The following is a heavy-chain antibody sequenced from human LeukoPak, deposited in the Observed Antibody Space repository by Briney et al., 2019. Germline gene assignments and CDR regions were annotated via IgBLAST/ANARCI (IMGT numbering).Heavy chain of an antibody. CDR2: ISSSSSYI. CDR1: GFTFSSYS. D-gene: IGHD3-10*01. V-gene: IGHV3-21*01. J-gene: IGHJ4*02. Sequence: GGSLRLSCAASGFTFSSYSMNWVRQAPGKGLEWVSSISSSSSYIYYADSVKGRFTISRDNAKNSLYLQMNSLRAEDTAVYYCARVSMIRGIDDYWGQGTLVTVSS. CDR3: ARVSMIRGIDDY.